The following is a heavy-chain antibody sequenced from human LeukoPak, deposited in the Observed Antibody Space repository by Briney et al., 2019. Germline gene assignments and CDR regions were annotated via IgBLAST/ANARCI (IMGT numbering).Heavy chain of an antibody. V-gene: IGHV3-7*01. CDR3: ARDQGTPGPSYFDS. Sequence: GGSLRLSCAASGFTFSSYWMSWVRQAPGKGLEWVANIKQDGSEKYYVDSVKGRFTISRDNAKNSLYLQMNSLRAEDTAVYYCARDQGTPGPSYFDSWGQGTLVTVSS. J-gene: IGHJ4*02. CDR2: IKQDGSEK. CDR1: GFTFSSYW. D-gene: IGHD2-15*01.